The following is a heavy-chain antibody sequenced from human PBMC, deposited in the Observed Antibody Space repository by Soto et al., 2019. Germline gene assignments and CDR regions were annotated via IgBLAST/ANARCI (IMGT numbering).Heavy chain of an antibody. V-gene: IGHV3-23*01. CDR1: GFTFSSYA. D-gene: IGHD3-10*01. CDR2: ISGSGGST. CDR3: AKDGFWFGELQHFDY. Sequence: TGGSLRLSCAASGFTFSSYAMSWVRQAPGKGLEWVSAISGSGGSTYYADSVKGRFTISRDNSRNTLYLQMNSLRAEDTAVYYCAKDGFWFGELQHFDYWGQGTLVTAPQ. J-gene: IGHJ4*02.